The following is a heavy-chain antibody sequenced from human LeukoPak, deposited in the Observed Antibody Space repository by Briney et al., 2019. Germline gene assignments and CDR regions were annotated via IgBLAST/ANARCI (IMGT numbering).Heavy chain of an antibody. CDR2: INPKSGGT. CDR1: GYSFTGHY. CDR3: ARDRDPSDAFDI. J-gene: IGHJ3*02. Sequence: GASVKVSCKASGYSFTGHYMHWVRQAPGQGLEWMGWINPKSGGTNYAQKFQGRVTMTRDTSISTAYMELSRLRSDDTAVYYCARDRDPSDAFDIWGQGTMVTVSS. V-gene: IGHV1-2*02.